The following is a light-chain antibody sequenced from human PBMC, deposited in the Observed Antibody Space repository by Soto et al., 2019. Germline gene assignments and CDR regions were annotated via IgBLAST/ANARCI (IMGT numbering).Light chain of an antibody. V-gene: IGKV1-9*01. CDR3: QQLNSYPIT. Sequence: DIQLTQSPSFLSASVGDRVTITCRASPGISSHLAWYQQQPGKAPTLLIYVASTLQSGVPSRFSGSRSGTAFTLTIGRLQPEDFASYYCQQLNSYPITHSPGTRLEIK. CDR2: VAS. CDR1: PGISSH. J-gene: IGKJ5*01.